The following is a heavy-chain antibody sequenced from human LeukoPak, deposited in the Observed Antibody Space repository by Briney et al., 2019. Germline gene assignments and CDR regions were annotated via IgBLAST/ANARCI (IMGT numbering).Heavy chain of an antibody. CDR3: ALSYGYYYYYYMDV. J-gene: IGHJ6*03. V-gene: IGHV4-39*07. D-gene: IGHD4-17*01. Sequence: SETLSLTCAVSGGSFSGHYWGWIRQPPGKGLEWIGSIYYSGSTYYNPSLKSRVTISLDTSKNQFSLKLSSVTAADTAVYYCALSYGYYYYYYMDVWGKGTTVTVSS. CDR1: GGSFSGHY. CDR2: IYYSGST.